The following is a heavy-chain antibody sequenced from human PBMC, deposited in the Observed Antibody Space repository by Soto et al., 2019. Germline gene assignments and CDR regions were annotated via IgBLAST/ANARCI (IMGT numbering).Heavy chain of an antibody. V-gene: IGHV4-61*08. CDR1: GGSVSSGDYF. J-gene: IGHJ6*02. CDR2: IYYSGST. CDR3: ARSPNYYYYGFDV. Sequence: PSETLSLTCTVSGGSVSSGDYFRSWLRQSPGKRLEWIAYIYYSGSTNYNPSLKSRATISVDTSKSQVSLTLTSMTAADAALYYCARSPNYYYYGFDVWGQGTAVTVS. D-gene: IGHD3-10*01.